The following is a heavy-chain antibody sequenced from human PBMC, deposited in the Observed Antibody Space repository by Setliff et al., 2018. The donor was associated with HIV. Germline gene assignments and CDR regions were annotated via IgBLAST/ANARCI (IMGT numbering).Heavy chain of an antibody. J-gene: IGHJ6*03. CDR1: GGSFSGYY. D-gene: IGHD4-4*01. CDR2: VNHSGST. V-gene: IGHV4-34*01. Sequence: SETLSLTCAVYGGSFSGYYWSWIRQPPGTGLEWIGEVNHSGSTNYNPSLKSRVTISVDMSKNQFSLKLSSVTAADTAVYYCARARATETTFHYFDYYMDVWGKGTTVTVSS. CDR3: ARARATETTFHYFDYYMDV.